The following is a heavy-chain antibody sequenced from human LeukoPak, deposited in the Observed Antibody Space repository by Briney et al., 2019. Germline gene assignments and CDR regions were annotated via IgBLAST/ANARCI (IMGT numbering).Heavy chain of an antibody. Sequence: GGSLRLSCAASGFTFSSYWMTWVRQTPGKGLEWVANIKQDGSEKSYVDSVKGRFTISRDNAKNSLYLQLNSLRAEDTAVYYCARNRGDHDYWGQGTLVTVSS. CDR3: ARNRGDHDY. D-gene: IGHD7-27*01. CDR2: IKQDGSEK. V-gene: IGHV3-7*01. CDR1: GFTFSSYW. J-gene: IGHJ4*02.